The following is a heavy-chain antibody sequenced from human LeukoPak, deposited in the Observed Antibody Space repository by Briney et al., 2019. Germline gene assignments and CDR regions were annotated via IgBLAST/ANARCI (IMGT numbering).Heavy chain of an antibody. CDR2: INHSGST. D-gene: IGHD4-17*01. J-gene: IGHJ4*02. Sequence: SETLSLTCAVYGGSFSGYYRSWIRQPPGKGLEWIGEINHSGSTNYNPSLKSRVTISVDTSKNQFSLKLSSVTAADTAVYYCARHRIYGDYSVHFDYWGQGTLVTVSS. V-gene: IGHV4-34*01. CDR1: GGSFSGYY. CDR3: ARHRIYGDYSVHFDY.